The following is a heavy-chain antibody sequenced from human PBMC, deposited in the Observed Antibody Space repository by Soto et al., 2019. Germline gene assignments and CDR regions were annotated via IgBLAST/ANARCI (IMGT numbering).Heavy chain of an antibody. Sequence: GGSLRLSCAASGFTFDDYGMSWVRQAPGKGLEWVSGINWNGGSTGYADSVKGRFTISRDNAKNSLYLQMNSLRAEDTAVYHCARRHTYGDFAFDIWGQGTMVTVSS. CDR2: INWNGGST. J-gene: IGHJ3*02. CDR1: GFTFDDYG. CDR3: ARRHTYGDFAFDI. D-gene: IGHD4-17*01. V-gene: IGHV3-20*01.